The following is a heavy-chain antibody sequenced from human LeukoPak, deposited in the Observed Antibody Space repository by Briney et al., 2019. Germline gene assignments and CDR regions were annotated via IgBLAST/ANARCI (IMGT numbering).Heavy chain of an antibody. CDR1: GGSISSGCYY. Sequence: SETLSLTCTVSGGSISSGCYYWSWIRQPAGKGLEWIGRIYTSGSTNYNPSLKSRVTISVDTSKNQFSLKLSSVTAADTAVYYCASSVVVAAARTLYYYYYMDVWGKGTTVTVSS. CDR2: IYTSGST. V-gene: IGHV4-61*02. CDR3: ASSVVVAAARTLYYYYYMDV. J-gene: IGHJ6*03. D-gene: IGHD2-2*01.